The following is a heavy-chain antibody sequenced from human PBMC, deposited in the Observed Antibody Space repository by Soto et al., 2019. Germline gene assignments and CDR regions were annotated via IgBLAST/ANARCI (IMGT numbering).Heavy chain of an antibody. V-gene: IGHV1-3*01. CDR1: GYTFTHYA. CDR2: ISADSGNT. D-gene: IGHD2-2*03. Sequence: ASVKVSCKTSGYTFTHYAIHWVRQAPGQRLEWMGWISADSGNTKYSQRFQGRVTITRDTSASTAYMELSSLGSEDTAVYYCARVDGYCSGTSCSRGYYYYYGMDVWGQGTTVTVSS. CDR3: ARVDGYCSGTSCSRGYYYYYGMDV. J-gene: IGHJ6*02.